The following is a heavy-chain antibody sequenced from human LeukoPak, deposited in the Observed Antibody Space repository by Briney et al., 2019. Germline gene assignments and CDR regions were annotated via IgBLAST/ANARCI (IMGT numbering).Heavy chain of an antibody. CDR2: IYYSGST. CDR1: GFTFSSYA. D-gene: IGHD1-26*01. V-gene: IGHV4-59*01. Sequence: GSLRLSCAASGFTFSSYAMSWIRQPPGKGLEWIGYIYYSGSTNYNPSLKSRVTISVDTSKNQFSLKLSSVTAADTAVYYCARRGLGDGLLAFDIWGQGTMVTVSS. J-gene: IGHJ3*02. CDR3: ARRGLGDGLLAFDI.